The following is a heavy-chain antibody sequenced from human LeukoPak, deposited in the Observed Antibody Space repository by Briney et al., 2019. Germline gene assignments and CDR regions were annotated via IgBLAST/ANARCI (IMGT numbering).Heavy chain of an antibody. J-gene: IGHJ4*02. CDR3: ARGRSTGFPYYFEY. CDR2: MNPNSGNT. V-gene: IGHV1-8*03. CDR1: GYTFTSYD. Sequence: ASVKVSCKASGYTFTSYDINWVRQGTGQGLEWMGWMNPNSGNTGYAQKFQGRVTITRNTSISTAYMELSGLRSEDTAVYYCARGRSTGFPYYFEYWGQGTLVTVTS.